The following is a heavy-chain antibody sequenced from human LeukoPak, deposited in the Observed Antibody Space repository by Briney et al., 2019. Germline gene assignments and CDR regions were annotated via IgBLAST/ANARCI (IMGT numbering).Heavy chain of an antibody. V-gene: IGHV4-39*07. CDR1: GGSISSSSYY. CDR3: ARATVYSSSWYVGPCWFGP. Sequence: PSETLSLTCTVSGGSISSSSYYWGWIRQPPGKGLEWIGSIYYSGSTYYNPSLKSRVTISVDTSKNQFSLKLSSVTAADTAVYYCARATVYSSSWYVGPCWFGPWGQGTLVTVSS. D-gene: IGHD6-13*01. J-gene: IGHJ5*02. CDR2: IYYSGST.